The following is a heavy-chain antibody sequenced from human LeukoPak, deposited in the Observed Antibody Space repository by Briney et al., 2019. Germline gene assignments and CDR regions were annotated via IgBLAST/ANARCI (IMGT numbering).Heavy chain of an antibody. CDR1: GFTFSSYS. CDR3: ARSRPVVVIYNWFDP. D-gene: IGHD3-22*01. J-gene: IGHJ5*02. CDR2: LSYDGSNK. V-gene: IGHV3-30-3*01. Sequence: PGGSLRLSCAASGFTFSSYSMFWVRQAPGKGLVCVTFLSYDGSNKDYADSVKGRFTVSRDNSKNTLYLQMNSLRAEDTAVYYCARSRPVVVIYNWFDPWGQGTLVTVSS.